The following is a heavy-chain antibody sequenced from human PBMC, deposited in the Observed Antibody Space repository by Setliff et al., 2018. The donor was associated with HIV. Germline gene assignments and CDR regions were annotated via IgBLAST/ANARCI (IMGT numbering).Heavy chain of an antibody. J-gene: IGHJ4*02. D-gene: IGHD3-22*01. Sequence: GGSLRLSCAASGFSVSSNYVSWVRQAPGEGLEWVSAILSTGERTFYADSVKGRFTISRDNSKNTVYLQMNSLRAEDTAEYYCAKELAASGLGYFDSWGRGILVTVSS. CDR3: AKELAASGLGYFDS. CDR2: ILSTGERT. V-gene: IGHV3-23*01. CDR1: GFSVSSNY.